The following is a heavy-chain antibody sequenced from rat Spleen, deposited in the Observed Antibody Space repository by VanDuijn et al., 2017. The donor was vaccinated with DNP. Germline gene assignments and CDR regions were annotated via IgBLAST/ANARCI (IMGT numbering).Heavy chain of an antibody. D-gene: IGHD1-1*01. Sequence: QVQLRESGPGLVQPSQTLSLACTVSGFSLTNHHVHWVRQPSGKGLEWMGVVWIGGTTHISSIFKSRVRFSKDNSKSQVFLKVNSLNPDDTDTYYGASDGQWDYLDYWGQGIMVTVAS. CDR3: ASDGQWDYLDY. J-gene: IGHJ2*01. CDR2: VWIGGTT. CDR1: GFSLTNHH. V-gene: IGHV2-30*01.